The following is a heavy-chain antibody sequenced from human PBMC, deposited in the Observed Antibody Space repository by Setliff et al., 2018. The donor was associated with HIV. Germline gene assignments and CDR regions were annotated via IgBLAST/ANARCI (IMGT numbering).Heavy chain of an antibody. CDR3: ARMAGDSGYPFDN. J-gene: IGHJ4*02. CDR2: ISSSGSI. V-gene: IGHV4-4*09. D-gene: IGHD5-12*01. Sequence: SETLSLTCSVSGDSISNDYWNWIRQPPGKGLEWIGYISSSGSINYNPSLKSRVTISVDTSKNQFSLKLTSVTAADTAFYFCARMAGDSGYPFDNWGQGTQVTVSS. CDR1: GDSISNDY.